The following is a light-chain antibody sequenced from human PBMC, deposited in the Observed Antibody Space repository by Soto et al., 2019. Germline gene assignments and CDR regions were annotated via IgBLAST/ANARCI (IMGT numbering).Light chain of an antibody. V-gene: IGKV1-39*01. CDR1: QSISSY. CDR3: QQSYSTPIT. J-gene: IGKJ5*01. CDR2: AAS. Sequence: IHMTHSPFSLSASVGDRVTITCRASQSISSYLNWYQQKPGKAPKLLIYAASSLQSGVPSRFSGSGSGTDFTLTISSLQPEDFATYYCQQSYSTPITFGQGTRLEIK.